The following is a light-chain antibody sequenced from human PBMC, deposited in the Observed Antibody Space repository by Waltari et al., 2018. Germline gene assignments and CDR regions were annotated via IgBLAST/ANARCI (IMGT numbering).Light chain of an antibody. V-gene: IGKV1-39*01. CDR1: QSISSY. J-gene: IGKJ2*01. CDR3: QQSYSTPHT. Sequence: TCRASQSISSYLNWYQHKPGKAPKLLIDAASSLQSGLPSRFSVSGSGTDFTLTISSLQPEDFATYYCQQSYSTPHTFGQGTKLEIK. CDR2: AAS.